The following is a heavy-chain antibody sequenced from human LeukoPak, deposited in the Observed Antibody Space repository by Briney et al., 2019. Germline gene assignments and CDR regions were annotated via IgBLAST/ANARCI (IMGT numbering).Heavy chain of an antibody. CDR1: RFTFTSHW. V-gene: IGHV3-7*01. Sequence: GGSLRLSCVATRFTFTSHWMSWVRQTIGKGLECVAKIREDGSETHYVDPVKGRFTISRDNARNSLFLQMNNLRAEDTAVYYCARDYRGGWNDYWGQGTLVTVSS. CDR2: IREDGSET. CDR3: ARDYRGGWNDY. D-gene: IGHD1-26*01. J-gene: IGHJ4*02.